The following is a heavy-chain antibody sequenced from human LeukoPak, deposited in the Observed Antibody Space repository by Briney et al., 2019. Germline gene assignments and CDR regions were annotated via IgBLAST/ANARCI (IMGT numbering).Heavy chain of an antibody. D-gene: IGHD2-2*01. CDR3: ARICSSTSCYDDAFDI. CDR1: GGSISSSIYF. J-gene: IGHJ3*02. V-gene: IGHV4-61*02. CDR2: IYTSGST. Sequence: PSETLSLTCTVSGGSISSSIYFWSWIRQPAGKGLEWIGRIYTSGSTNYNPSLKSRVTMSVDTSKNQFSLKLSSVTAADTAVYYCARICSSTSCYDDAFDIWGQGTMGTVSS.